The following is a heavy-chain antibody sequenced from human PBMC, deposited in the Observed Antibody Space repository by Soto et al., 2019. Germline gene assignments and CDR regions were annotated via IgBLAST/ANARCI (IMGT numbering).Heavy chain of an antibody. V-gene: IGHV3-7*01. CDR2: IKQDGSEK. CDR1: GFTFSSYW. CDR3: ATGYYCTNGVCPYDY. D-gene: IGHD2-8*01. Sequence: GGSLRLSCAASGFTFSSYWMSWVRQAPGKGLEWVANIKQDGSEKYYVDSVKGRFTISRDNAKNSLYLQMNSLRAEDTAVYYCATGYYCTNGVCPYDYWGQGTLVTVSS. J-gene: IGHJ4*02.